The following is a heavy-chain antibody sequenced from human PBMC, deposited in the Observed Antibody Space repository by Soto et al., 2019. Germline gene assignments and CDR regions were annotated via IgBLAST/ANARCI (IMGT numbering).Heavy chain of an antibody. V-gene: IGHV3-21*06. Sequence: GGSLRLSCAASGFTFRTYTMNWVRQAPGKGLEWVSSISISSSDRYYADSVRGRFTISRDNAKNALYLQMNSLRADDTAVYFCVRGMNPLFGGQGTLVTVSS. CDR2: ISISSSDR. J-gene: IGHJ4*01. CDR3: VRGMNPLF. CDR1: GFTFRTYT.